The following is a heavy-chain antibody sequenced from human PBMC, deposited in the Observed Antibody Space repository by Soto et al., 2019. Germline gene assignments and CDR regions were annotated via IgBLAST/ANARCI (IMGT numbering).Heavy chain of an antibody. J-gene: IGHJ4*02. D-gene: IGHD3-22*01. CDR1: GFTFSNAW. Sequence: GGSLRLSCAASGFTFSNAWMNWVRQAPGKGLEWVGRIKSKTDGGTTGYAAPVKGRFTISRDDSKNTLYLQMNSLKTEDTAVYYCTTDLIFSPDYDSSGYYVDYWGQGTLVTVSS. CDR3: TTDLIFSPDYDSSGYYVDY. CDR2: IKSKTDGGTT. V-gene: IGHV3-15*07.